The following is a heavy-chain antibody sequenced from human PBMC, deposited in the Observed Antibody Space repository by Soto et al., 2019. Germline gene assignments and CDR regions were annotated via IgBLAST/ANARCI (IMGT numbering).Heavy chain of an antibody. D-gene: IGHD4-17*01. J-gene: IGHJ4*02. V-gene: IGHV3-7*01. CDR1: GFTFSRYW. Sequence: GGSLRLSCAASGFTFSRYWMSWVRQAPGKGLEWVANIKQDGSEKYYVDSVKGRFTISRDNAKNSLYLQMNSLRAEDTAVYYCARAGSWDLDYGDLYFDYWGQGTLVTVSS. CDR3: ARAGSWDLDYGDLYFDY. CDR2: IKQDGSEK.